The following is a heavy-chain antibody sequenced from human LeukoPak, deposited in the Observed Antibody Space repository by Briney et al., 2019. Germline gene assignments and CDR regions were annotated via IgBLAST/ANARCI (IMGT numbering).Heavy chain of an antibody. Sequence: GRSLRLSCAASGFTFDDYAMHWVRQAPGKGLEWVSGISWNSGSIGYADSVKGRFTISRDNAKNSLYLQVNSLRAEDTALYYCAKAAVPAASAFDIWGQGTMVTVSS. CDR3: AKAAVPAASAFDI. CDR1: GFTFDDYA. V-gene: IGHV3-9*01. D-gene: IGHD2-2*01. J-gene: IGHJ3*02. CDR2: ISWNSGSI.